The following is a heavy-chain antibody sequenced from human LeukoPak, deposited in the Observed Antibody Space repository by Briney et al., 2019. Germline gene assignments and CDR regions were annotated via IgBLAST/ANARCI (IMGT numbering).Heavy chain of an antibody. CDR2: IIPIFGTT. CDR1: GGTFNNYA. CDR3: ARAHLVRPQRLEGPFDI. V-gene: IGHV1-69*13. Sequence: AASVKVSCKASGGTFNNYAISWVRQAPGQGLEWMGGIIPIFGTTNYAQKFQGRVTITADESTSAAYMELSSLRSEDTAVYYCARAHLVRPQRLEGPFDIWGQGTMVTVSS. J-gene: IGHJ3*02.